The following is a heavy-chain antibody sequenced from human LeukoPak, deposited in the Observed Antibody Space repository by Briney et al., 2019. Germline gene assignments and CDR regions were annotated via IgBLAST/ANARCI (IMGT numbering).Heavy chain of an antibody. CDR3: AGGYCSSTSCRTPRY. V-gene: IGHV4-34*01. J-gene: IGHJ4*02. CDR1: GGSFSGYY. Sequence: SETLSLTCAVYGGSFSGYYWSWIRQPPVKGLEWIGEINHSGSTNYNPSLKSRVTISVDTSKNQFSLKLSSVTAADTAVYYCAGGYCSSTSCRTPRYWGQGTLVTVSS. CDR2: INHSGST. D-gene: IGHD2-2*01.